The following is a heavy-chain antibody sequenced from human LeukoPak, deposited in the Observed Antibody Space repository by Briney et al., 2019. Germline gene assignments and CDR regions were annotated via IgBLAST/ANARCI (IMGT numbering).Heavy chain of an antibody. CDR3: ARKPATMNAAFDY. Sequence: GGSLRLSCAASGFTFSNSWMHWVRQAPGKGLMWVSHIHSDGSTTNFADSVKGGVTISRDNAKNTLYLQMSSLRAEDTAVYYCARKPATMNAAFDYWGQGTLVTVSS. D-gene: IGHD3-22*01. CDR1: GFTFSNSW. J-gene: IGHJ4*02. V-gene: IGHV3-74*01. CDR2: IHSDGSTT.